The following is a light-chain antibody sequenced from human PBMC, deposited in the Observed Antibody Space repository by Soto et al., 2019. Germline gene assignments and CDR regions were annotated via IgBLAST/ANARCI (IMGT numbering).Light chain of an antibody. V-gene: IGLV2-14*01. J-gene: IGLJ1*01. Sequence: QSALTQPASVSGSPGQSITISCTGTSSDVGGYNYVSWYQQHPGKAPKLMIYEVSNRPSGVSNRFSGSKSGNTASLTISGLQAEDEADYYCSSYAGILYVFGTGTKVTVL. CDR3: SSYAGILYV. CDR1: SSDVGGYNY. CDR2: EVS.